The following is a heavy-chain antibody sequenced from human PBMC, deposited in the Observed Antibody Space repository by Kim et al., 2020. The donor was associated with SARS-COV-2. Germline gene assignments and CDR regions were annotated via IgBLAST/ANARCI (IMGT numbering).Heavy chain of an antibody. Sequence: GGSLRLSCAASGFTFSSYAMSWVRQAPGKGLEWVSAISGSGGNTYYADSVKGRFTISRDNSKNTLYLQMNSLRAEDTAVYYCAKDHVLRYFDWLLPVDFDYWAREPWSPSPQ. J-gene: IGHJ4*02. CDR2: ISGSGGNT. CDR1: GFTFSSYA. CDR3: AKDHVLRYFDWLLPVDFDY. V-gene: IGHV3-23*01. D-gene: IGHD3-9*01.